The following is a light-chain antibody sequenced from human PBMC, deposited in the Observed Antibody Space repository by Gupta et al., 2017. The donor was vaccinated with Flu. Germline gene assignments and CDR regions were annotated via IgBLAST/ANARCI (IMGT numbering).Light chain of an antibody. V-gene: IGLV2-14*03. Sequence: QSITISCTGSSSDVGSYNYVSWYQQLPANALILIMYDVSSRPAGVSDCVSGFKSAATASLTISGLQAEDDDYYYSSSYTSSGALFGEGTKVTVL. CDR3: SSYTSSGAL. CDR1: SSDVGSYNY. J-gene: IGLJ2*01. CDR2: DVS.